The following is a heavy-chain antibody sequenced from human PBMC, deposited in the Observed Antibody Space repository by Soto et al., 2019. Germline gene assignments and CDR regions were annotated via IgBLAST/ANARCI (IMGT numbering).Heavy chain of an antibody. CDR2: TYYKCKWYY. J-gene: IGHJ6*03. D-gene: IGHD3-16*01. CDR3: ARGSWEDVSAHYYMEV. CDR1: GYRFSRTRAC. Sequence: QTLSLTCAIIGYRFSRTRACRTWFRQNPPSGLEWLGRTYYKCKWYYTYAVSVKSRIIIDPDTSKNQFSLQLNSGTPDDTAVYYCARGSWEDVSAHYYMEVCGKGNTVT. V-gene: IGHV6-1*01.